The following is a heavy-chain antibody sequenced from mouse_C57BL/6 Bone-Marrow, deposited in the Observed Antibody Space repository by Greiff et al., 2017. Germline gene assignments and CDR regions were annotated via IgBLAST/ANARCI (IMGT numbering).Heavy chain of an antibody. Sequence: EVKLMESGGGLVQPGESLKLSCESNEYEFPSHDMSWVRTTPEKRLELVAAINSDGGSTYYPDTMERRFIISRDNTKKTLYLQMSSLRSEDTALYYCARRHWVYAMDYWGQGTSVTVSS. CDR1: EYEFPSHD. J-gene: IGHJ4*01. CDR3: ARRHWVYAMDY. CDR2: INSDGGST. D-gene: IGHD4-1*01. V-gene: IGHV5-2*03.